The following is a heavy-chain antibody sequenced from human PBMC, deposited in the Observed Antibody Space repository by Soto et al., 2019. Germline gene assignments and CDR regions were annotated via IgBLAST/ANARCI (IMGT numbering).Heavy chain of an antibody. CDR1: GYRFTTNW. V-gene: IGHV5-51*01. D-gene: IGHD3-16*01. J-gene: IGHJ4*02. CDR2: IYPADSDT. CDR3: ARPGGNGRIDD. Sequence: PGESLKISCYGSGYRFTTNWIGWVRQMPGKGLEWMGSIYPADSDTRYSPSFQGQVTISADKSISTAYLQWSSLEASDSAMYYCARPGGNGRIDDWGQGTLVTVSS.